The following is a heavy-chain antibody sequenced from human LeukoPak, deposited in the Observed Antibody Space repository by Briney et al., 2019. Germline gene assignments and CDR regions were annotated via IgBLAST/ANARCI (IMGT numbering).Heavy chain of an antibody. CDR1: RGTFSSFA. CDR2: HLPIFGTA. Sequence: SSVKVSRKASRGTFSSFAISWVRQAPVQGFEWLGSHLPIFGTANYAQKFQGRVTITADESTSTAYMELSSLRSEDTAVYYCAHCSSTSCYGEYYYYGMDVWGKGTTVTVSS. D-gene: IGHD2-2*01. J-gene: IGHJ6*04. V-gene: IGHV1-69*13. CDR3: AHCSSTSCYGEYYYYGMDV.